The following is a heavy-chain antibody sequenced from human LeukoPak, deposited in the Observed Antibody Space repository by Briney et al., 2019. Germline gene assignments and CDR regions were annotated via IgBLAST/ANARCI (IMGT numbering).Heavy chain of an antibody. D-gene: IGHD6-13*01. CDR1: GFTLSSYW. CDR2: IKYDGSEK. Sequence: GGPLRLSCAASGFTLSSYWMSWVRQAPGKGLEWVANIKYDGSEKDYVDSVKGRFTISRDNAKNSLYLQMNSLRAEDTAVYYCARDIAPAGLFFDYWGQGTLVTVSS. V-gene: IGHV3-7*01. CDR3: ARDIAPAGLFFDY. J-gene: IGHJ4*02.